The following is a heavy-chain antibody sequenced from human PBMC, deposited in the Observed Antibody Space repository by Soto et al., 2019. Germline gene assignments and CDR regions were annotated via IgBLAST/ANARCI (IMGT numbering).Heavy chain of an antibody. Sequence: QLQLQEPGSGLVKPSQTLSLTCAVSGGSISSGGYSWSWIRQPPGMGLEWIGYIYHTGNTYYNPSLRSRVTISVDRSKNHFSLRLNSVTAADTAVYYCASVDAVSTRYYFDYWGQGTLVTVSS. CDR3: ASVDAVSTRYYFDY. CDR2: IYHTGNT. V-gene: IGHV4-30-2*01. CDR1: GGSISSGGYS. D-gene: IGHD4-17*01. J-gene: IGHJ4*02.